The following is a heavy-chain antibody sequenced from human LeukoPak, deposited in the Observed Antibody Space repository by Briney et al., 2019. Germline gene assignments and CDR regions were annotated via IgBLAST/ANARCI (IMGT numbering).Heavy chain of an antibody. D-gene: IGHD3-22*01. CDR2: IYPGDSDT. Sequence: GESLKISCKGSGYSFTSYWIGWVRQMPGKGPEWMGIIYPGDSDTRYSPSFQGQVTISADRSLNTAYLQWNSLKASDTAMYYCARRKDYYDSSGYGEVDYWGQGTLVTVSA. CDR1: GYSFTSYW. CDR3: ARRKDYYDSSGYGEVDY. J-gene: IGHJ4*02. V-gene: IGHV5-51*01.